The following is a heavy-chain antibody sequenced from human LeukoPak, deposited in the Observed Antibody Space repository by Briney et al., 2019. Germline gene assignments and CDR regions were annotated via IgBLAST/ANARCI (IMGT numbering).Heavy chain of an antibody. V-gene: IGHV1-8*01. CDR3: ARGRGTYYYDSSGRDY. Sequence: ASVKVSCKASGYTFTSYDINWVRQATGQGLEWMGWMNPNSGNTGYAQKFQGRVTMTRNTSISTAYVELSSLRSEDTAVYYCARGRGTYYYDSSGRDYWGQGTLVTVSS. D-gene: IGHD3-22*01. CDR1: GYTFTSYD. CDR2: MNPNSGNT. J-gene: IGHJ4*02.